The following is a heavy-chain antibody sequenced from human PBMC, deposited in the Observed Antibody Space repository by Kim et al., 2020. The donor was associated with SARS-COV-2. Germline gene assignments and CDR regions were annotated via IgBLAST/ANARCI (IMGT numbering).Heavy chain of an antibody. CDR1: GFTFSSYA. CDR2: ISGSGGST. J-gene: IGHJ6*02. D-gene: IGHD3-3*01. V-gene: IGHV3-23*01. CDR3: AKDWGRFLEWLSHRYYYGMDV. Sequence: GGSLRLSCAASGFTFSSYAMSWVRQAPGKGLEWVSAISGSGGSTYYADSVKGRFTISRDNYKNTLYLQMNSLRAEDTAVYYCAKDWGRFLEWLSHRYYYGMDVWGQGTTVTVSS.